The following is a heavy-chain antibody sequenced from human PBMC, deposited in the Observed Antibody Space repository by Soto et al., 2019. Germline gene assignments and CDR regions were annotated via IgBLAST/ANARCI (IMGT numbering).Heavy chain of an antibody. CDR2: MDQDGSET. CDR1: GFTFSTYW. V-gene: IGHV3-7*01. CDR3: VCGGNFFIY. Sequence: EVQLVESGGGLVQPGGSLRLSCAASGFTFSTYWMTWVRQPPGKGLEWVANMDQDGSETYYVDSVRGRFTVSRDNAKNPLCWQLNRLGAEDTAVFYCVCGGNFFIYWGQGTLVSV. J-gene: IGHJ4*02. D-gene: IGHD3-16*01.